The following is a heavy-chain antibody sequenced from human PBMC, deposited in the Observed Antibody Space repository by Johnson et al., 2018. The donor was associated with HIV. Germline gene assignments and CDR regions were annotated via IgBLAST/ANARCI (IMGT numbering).Heavy chain of an antibody. CDR2: ISWNRGSI. D-gene: IGHD3-16*01. J-gene: IGHJ3*02. CDR3: ARDNLRQLDAFDI. Sequence: VQLVESGGGLVQPGRSLRLSCAASGFTFDDYAMHWVRQAPGKGLEWVSGISWNRGSIGYADSVKGRFTISRDNSKNTLYLQMNSLRAEDTAVYYCARDNLRQLDAFDIWGQGTMVTVSS. CDR1: GFTFDDYA. V-gene: IGHV3-9*01.